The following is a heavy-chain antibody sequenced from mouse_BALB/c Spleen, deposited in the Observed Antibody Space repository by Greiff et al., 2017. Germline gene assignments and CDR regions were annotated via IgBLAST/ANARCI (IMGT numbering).Heavy chain of an antibody. V-gene: IGHV1-7*01. J-gene: IGHJ2*01. D-gene: IGHD1-2*01. CDR2: INPSTGYT. CDR3: ARSSTTATFDY. CDR1: GYTFTSYW. Sequence: VQLHQSGAELAKPGASVKMSCKASGYTFTSYWMHWVKQRPGQGLEWIGYINPSTGYTEYNQKFKDKATLTADKSSSTAYMQLSSLTSEDSAVYYCARSSTTATFDYWGQGTTLTVSS.